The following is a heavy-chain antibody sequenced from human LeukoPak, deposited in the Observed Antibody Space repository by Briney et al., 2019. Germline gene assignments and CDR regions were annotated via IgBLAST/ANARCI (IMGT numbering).Heavy chain of an antibody. CDR1: GGSISSGSYY. J-gene: IGHJ3*02. V-gene: IGHV4-61*02. CDR3: ARAQVVVVTGFDAFDI. D-gene: IGHD2-21*02. CDR2: IYTSGST. Sequence: SETLSLTCTVSGGSISSGSYYWRWIRQPAGKGLEWIGRIYTSGSTNYNPSLKSRVTISVDTSKNQFSLKLSSVTAADTAVYYCARAQVVVVTGFDAFDIWGQGTMVTVSS.